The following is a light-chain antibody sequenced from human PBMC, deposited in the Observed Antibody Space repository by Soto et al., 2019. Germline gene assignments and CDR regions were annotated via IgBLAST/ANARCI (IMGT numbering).Light chain of an antibody. CDR1: SSDVGPYNF. V-gene: IGLV2-14*01. Sequence: QSVLTQPASVSGSPGRSITISCAGTSSDVGPYNFVSWYQQHPGKAPKLMIYDVSNRPSGVSHRFSGSKSCNTASLTASGLQAEDEADYYYGLATIDGSYVSGTGPKVPL. CDR3: GLATIDGSYV. J-gene: IGLJ1*01. CDR2: DVS.